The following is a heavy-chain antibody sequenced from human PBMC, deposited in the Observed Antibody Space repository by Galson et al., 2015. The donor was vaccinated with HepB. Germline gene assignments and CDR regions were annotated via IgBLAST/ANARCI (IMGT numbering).Heavy chain of an antibody. Sequence: SLRLSCAASGFNFITKDMSWVRQAPGRGLEWVSIIYSDSSTHYADSVKGRFTISRHNSKNTVFLQVNSLTTEDTAIYYCATYSGSDFDGFDLWGQGTMVTVSS. V-gene: IGHV3-53*04. CDR1: GFNFITKD. CDR2: IYSDSST. J-gene: IGHJ3*01. CDR3: ATYSGSDFDGFDL. D-gene: IGHD5-12*01.